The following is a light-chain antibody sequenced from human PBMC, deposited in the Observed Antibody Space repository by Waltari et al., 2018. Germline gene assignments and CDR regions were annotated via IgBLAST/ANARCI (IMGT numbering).Light chain of an antibody. V-gene: IGKV4-1*01. Sequence: DIVMTQSPDSLAVSLGERATINCKSSQSLYSANNKNYFAWYQQKPGQHPNLLIYWASTRESGVPDRFSGGGSGTDFTLSISSLQAEDVAVYYCQQYYSTPPTFGGGTKVEIK. CDR3: QQYYSTPPT. J-gene: IGKJ4*01. CDR2: WAS. CDR1: QSLYSANNKNY.